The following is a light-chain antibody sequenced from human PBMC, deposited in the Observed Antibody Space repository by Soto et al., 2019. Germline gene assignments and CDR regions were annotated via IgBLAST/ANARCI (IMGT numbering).Light chain of an antibody. Sequence: DIQMTQSPPSLSASVGDRVTITCRTSQTVSKYLNWYQQKPGKAPDLLVYTTSTLHSGVPSRFSGSGSGTDFTLTINSLQPEDFATYYCQQTYSLPRTFGPGTRVE. CDR2: TTS. J-gene: IGKJ1*01. CDR3: QQTYSLPRT. V-gene: IGKV1-39*01. CDR1: QTVSKY.